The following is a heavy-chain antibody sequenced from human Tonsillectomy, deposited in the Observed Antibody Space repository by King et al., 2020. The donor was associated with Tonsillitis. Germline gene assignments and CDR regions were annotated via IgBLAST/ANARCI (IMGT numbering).Heavy chain of an antibody. CDR3: ARKYYYDSSGYRDDNYGMDV. D-gene: IGHD3-22*01. J-gene: IGHJ6*02. Sequence: VQLVESGGGLVKPGGSLRLSCAASGFTFSSYSMNWVRQAPGKGLEWVSSISSSSYIYYADSVKGRFTISRDNAKNSLYLQMNSLRAEDTAVYYCARKYYYDSSGYRDDNYGMDVWGQGTTVTVSS. CDR2: ISSSSYI. V-gene: IGHV3-21*01. CDR1: GFTFSSYS.